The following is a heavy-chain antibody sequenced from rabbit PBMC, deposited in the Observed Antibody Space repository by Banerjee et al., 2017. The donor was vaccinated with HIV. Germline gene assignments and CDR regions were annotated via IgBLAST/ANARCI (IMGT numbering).Heavy chain of an antibody. CDR1: GFDFSSYY. J-gene: IGHJ4*01. Sequence: HLVESGGGLVQPGGSLKVSCKASGFDFSSYYMSWVRQAPGKGLEWIGIIYVGKGGTDYASWVNGRFTISSDNAQNTVALQMNSLTAADTATYFCVRSTSGYDIGDLWGPGTLVTVS. CDR2: IYVGKGGT. D-gene: IGHD1-1*01. V-gene: IGHV1S7*01. CDR3: VRSTSGYDIGDL.